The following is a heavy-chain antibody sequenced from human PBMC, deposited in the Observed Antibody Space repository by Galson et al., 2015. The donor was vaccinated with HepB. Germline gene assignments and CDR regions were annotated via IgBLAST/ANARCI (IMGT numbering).Heavy chain of an antibody. Sequence: SVKVSCKASGYTFINYGISWVRQAPGQGLEWMGWISGYNDNTSYAQKFQGRVTMTTDTSTSTAYMELRSLRSDDTAVYYCARNGSYLIDYWGQGTLVTVSS. D-gene: IGHD1-26*01. CDR1: GYTFINYG. CDR3: ARNGSYLIDY. J-gene: IGHJ4*02. CDR2: ISGYNDNT. V-gene: IGHV1-18*01.